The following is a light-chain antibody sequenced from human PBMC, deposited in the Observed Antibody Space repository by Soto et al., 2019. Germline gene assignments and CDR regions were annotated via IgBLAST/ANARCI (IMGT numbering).Light chain of an antibody. CDR2: KAS. Sequence: IQMTQSPSTLSASVGDRVSITCRASQTIFSWLAWYQQKPGKAPNLLIYKASSLESGVPSRYSGSGSGTEFTLTISGLQPDDFEAYYCQQYNSYPYSFGQGTKLEIK. CDR1: QTIFSW. CDR3: QQYNSYPYS. J-gene: IGKJ2*03. V-gene: IGKV1-5*03.